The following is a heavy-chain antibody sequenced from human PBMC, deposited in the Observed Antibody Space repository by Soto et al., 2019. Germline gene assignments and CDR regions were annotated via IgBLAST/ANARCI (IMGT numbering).Heavy chain of an antibody. D-gene: IGHD3-10*01. CDR2: IYTSGST. V-gene: IGHV4-4*07. Sequence: SETLSLTCTVSCGSISSYYWSWIRQPSWKGLEWIGRIYTSGSTNYNPSLKSRVTMSVDTSKNQFSLKLSSVTAADTAVYYCALASESYYYGMDVWGQGTMVTVSS. CDR3: ALASESYYYGMDV. J-gene: IGHJ6*01. CDR1: CGSISSYY.